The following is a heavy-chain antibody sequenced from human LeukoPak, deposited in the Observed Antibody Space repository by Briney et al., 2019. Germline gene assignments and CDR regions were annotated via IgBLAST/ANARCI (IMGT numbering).Heavy chain of an antibody. J-gene: IGHJ4*02. CDR1: GGSFSGYY. CDR3: ARGRRITMVRGVIIFDY. V-gene: IGHV4-34*01. Sequence: PSETLSLTCAVYGGSFSGYYWSWIRQPPGKGVEWIGEINHSGSTNYNPSLKSRVTISVDTSKNQFSLKLSSVTAADTAVYYCARGRRITMVRGVIIFDYWGQGTLVTVSS. CDR2: INHSGST. D-gene: IGHD3-10*01.